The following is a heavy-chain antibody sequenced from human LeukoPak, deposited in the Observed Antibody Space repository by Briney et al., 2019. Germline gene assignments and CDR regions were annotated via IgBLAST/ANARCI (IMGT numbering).Heavy chain of an antibody. D-gene: IGHD2-2*01. CDR1: GYSISTGYY. Sequence: SETLSLTCAVSGYSISTGYYWGWIRQPPGKGLEWIGTIYHSGSTYYNPSLKSRVTISVDTSKNQFSLKLSSVIAADTALYYCARSKCGSASCYGGNWFDPWGQGTLVTVSS. J-gene: IGHJ5*02. CDR3: ARSKCGSASCYGGNWFDP. V-gene: IGHV4-38-2*01. CDR2: IYHSGST.